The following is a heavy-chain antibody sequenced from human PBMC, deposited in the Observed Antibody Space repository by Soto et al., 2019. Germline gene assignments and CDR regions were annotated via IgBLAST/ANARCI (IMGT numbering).Heavy chain of an antibody. D-gene: IGHD1-26*01. J-gene: IGHJ4*02. CDR2: ISGSGDST. CDR1: AFTFSSYA. Sequence: EVQLLESGRGLVQPGGSPRLSCAASAFTFSSYAMSWVRQAPGKGLEWVSGISGSGDSTYYADSVKGRFTISRDNSKNTLYLQMNSLRAEDTAVYYCAKDRGGSYYHFDYWGQGTLVTVSS. CDR3: AKDRGGSYYHFDY. V-gene: IGHV3-23*01.